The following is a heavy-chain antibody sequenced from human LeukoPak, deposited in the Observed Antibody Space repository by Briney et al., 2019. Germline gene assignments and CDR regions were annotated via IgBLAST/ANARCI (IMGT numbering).Heavy chain of an antibody. CDR1: GYTFSGYY. CDR3: ARGYPLSTTAAGTYFQH. J-gene: IGHJ1*01. CDR2: INPNSGGA. Sequence: ASVKVSCKASGYTFSGYYMHWVRQAPGQGLEWMGWINPNSGGANYAQRFQGRVTMTRDTSISTAYMELSRLRSDDTAVYYCARGYPLSTTAAGTYFQHWGQGTLVTVSS. V-gene: IGHV1-2*02. D-gene: IGHD6-13*01.